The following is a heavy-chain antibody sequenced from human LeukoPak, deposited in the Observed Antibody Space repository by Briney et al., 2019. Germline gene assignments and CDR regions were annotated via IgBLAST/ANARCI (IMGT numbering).Heavy chain of an antibody. D-gene: IGHD3-3*01. Sequence: ASVKVSCKASGYIFTAYYMHWVRQAPGQGLEWMGRINPNSGGTNYAQKFQGRVTMTRDTSISTAYMELSRLRSDDTAVYYCAKGVPPYYDFWSGSTGAFDIWGQGTMVTVSS. J-gene: IGHJ3*02. CDR3: AKGVPPYYDFWSGSTGAFDI. CDR1: GYIFTAYY. V-gene: IGHV1-2*06. CDR2: INPNSGGT.